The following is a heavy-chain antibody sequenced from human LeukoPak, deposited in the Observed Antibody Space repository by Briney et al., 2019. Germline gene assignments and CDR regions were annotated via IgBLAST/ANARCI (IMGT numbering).Heavy chain of an antibody. V-gene: IGHV5-51*01. D-gene: IGHD6-13*01. J-gene: IGHJ4*02. CDR3: ARVSSSWYTYYFDY. CDR1: GYSFTTYW. CDR2: IYPSDSDT. Sequence: GESLKISCKGSGYSFTTYWIGWVRQMPGKGLEWMGSIYPSDSDTRYSPSFQGRVTISADKSISTAYLQWSSLKASDTAMYYCARVSSSWYTYYFDYWGQGTLVTVSS.